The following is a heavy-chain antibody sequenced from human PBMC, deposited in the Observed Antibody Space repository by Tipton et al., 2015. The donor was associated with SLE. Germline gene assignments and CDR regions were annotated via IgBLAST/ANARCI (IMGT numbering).Heavy chain of an antibody. Sequence: SLRLSCTASGFIFGDYAMSWFRQAPGKGLEWVGFIRSKGYGGTSEYAASVKGRFSISIDDSKRIAYLQMNSLKTEDTAVYYCARGARGPDYWGQGTLVTVSS. CDR3: ARGARGPDY. J-gene: IGHJ4*02. CDR1: GFIFGDYA. CDR2: IRSKGYGGTS. V-gene: IGHV3-49*03. D-gene: IGHD6-6*01.